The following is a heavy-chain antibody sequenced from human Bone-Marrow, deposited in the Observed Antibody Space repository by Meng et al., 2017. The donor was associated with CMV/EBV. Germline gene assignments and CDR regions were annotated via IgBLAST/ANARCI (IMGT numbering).Heavy chain of an antibody. D-gene: IGHD5-18*01. CDR2: ISSSSSYI. Sequence: GGLRLSCAASGFTFSSYSMNWVRQAPGKGLEWVSSISSSSSYIYYADSVKGRFTISRDNAKNSLYLQMNSLRAEDTAVYYCARDVSTWIQQRAYGMDVWGQGTTVTVSS. CDR1: GFTFSSYS. CDR3: ARDVSTWIQQRAYGMDV. J-gene: IGHJ6*02. V-gene: IGHV3-21*01.